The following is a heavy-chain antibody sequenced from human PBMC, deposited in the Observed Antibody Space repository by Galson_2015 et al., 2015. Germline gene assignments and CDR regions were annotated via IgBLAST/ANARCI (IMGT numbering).Heavy chain of an antibody. V-gene: IGHV3-30*18. Sequence: SLRLSCAARGFTFSSCGMHWVRQAPGKGLEWVALISDEGSIKEYADSVKGRFTISRDNSKNTLSLQMNSLRAEDTAIYYCAKNNEGYCSDGHCYSYYYYGMDVWGQGTTVTVSS. CDR1: GFTFSSCG. J-gene: IGHJ6*02. CDR2: ISDEGSIK. D-gene: IGHD2-15*01. CDR3: AKNNEGYCSDGHCYSYYYYGMDV.